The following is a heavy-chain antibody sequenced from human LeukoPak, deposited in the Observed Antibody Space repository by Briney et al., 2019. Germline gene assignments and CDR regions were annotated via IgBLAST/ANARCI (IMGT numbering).Heavy chain of an antibody. Sequence: GESLKISCKGSGYTFTTYWIGWVRQMPGKGLEWVGIIYSGDSDTRYSPSFQGQVTISPDKSISTAYLQWSSLKASDTAMYYCARRGHRQEADNAFDIWGQGTMVTVSS. V-gene: IGHV5-51*01. J-gene: IGHJ3*02. CDR2: IYSGDSDT. CDR3: ARRGHRQEADNAFDI. D-gene: IGHD3-10*01. CDR1: GYTFTTYW.